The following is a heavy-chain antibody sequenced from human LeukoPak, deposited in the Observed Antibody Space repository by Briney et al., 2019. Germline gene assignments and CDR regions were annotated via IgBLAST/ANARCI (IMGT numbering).Heavy chain of an antibody. Sequence: SETLSLTCVVSGGSIITNDYWWGWIRQPPGKGLEWIGTIDHAGTTFYNVSLKSRVTISVDTPNNQFSLRLNSVGAADTAVYYCARCRDGYNQLDYWGQGTLVTVSS. CDR3: ARCRDGYNQLDY. CDR1: GGSIITNDYW. D-gene: IGHD5-24*01. CDR2: IDHAGTT. J-gene: IGHJ4*02. V-gene: IGHV4-39*01.